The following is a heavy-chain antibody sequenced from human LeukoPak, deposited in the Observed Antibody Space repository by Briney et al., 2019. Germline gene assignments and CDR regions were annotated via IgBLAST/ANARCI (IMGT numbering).Heavy chain of an antibody. D-gene: IGHD3-22*01. CDR1: GFTFSNAW. CDR3: TTWGYDSSGYRDY. J-gene: IGHJ4*02. Sequence: GGSLRLSCAASGFTFSNAWMSWVRQAPGKGLEWVGRIKSKTDGGTTDYAAPVKGRFTISRDDSKNTLYLQTNSLKTEGTAVYYCTTWGYDSSGYRDYWGQGTLVTVSS. V-gene: IGHV3-15*01. CDR2: IKSKTDGGTT.